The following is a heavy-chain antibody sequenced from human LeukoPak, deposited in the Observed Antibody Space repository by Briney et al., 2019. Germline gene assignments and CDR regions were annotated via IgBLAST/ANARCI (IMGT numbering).Heavy chain of an antibody. Sequence: SETLSLTCTVSGGSIRSSTDYWGWIRQPPGKGLAWIGTIYKDGSTYYNSSLKSRLTISVDTSKNQFSLRLTSVTVADTAVYYCAKLCVPGWFDPWGQGTLVIVSS. D-gene: IGHD3-10*02. CDR2: IYKDGST. CDR3: AKLCVPGWFDP. CDR1: GGSIRSSTDY. J-gene: IGHJ5*02. V-gene: IGHV4-39*01.